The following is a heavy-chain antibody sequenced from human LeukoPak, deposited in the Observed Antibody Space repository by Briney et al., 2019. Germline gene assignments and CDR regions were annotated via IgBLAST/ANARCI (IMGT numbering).Heavy chain of an antibody. D-gene: IGHD4-17*01. V-gene: IGHV3-74*01. J-gene: IGHJ3*02. CDR2: INSDGFSI. CDR3: ARFYGGGALDN. Sequence: GGPLRLPCAVSGFTFSAYWMQWVRKAPGKGLVWVSRINSDGFSIAYADSVKGRFTISRDNPKNTLYLHMNSLRAEDTAVYYCARFYGGGALDNWGQGTMVTVSS. CDR1: GFTFSAYW.